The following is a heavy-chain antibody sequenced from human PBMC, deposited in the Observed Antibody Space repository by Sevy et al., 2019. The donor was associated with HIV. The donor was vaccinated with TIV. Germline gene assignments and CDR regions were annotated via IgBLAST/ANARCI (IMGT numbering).Heavy chain of an antibody. CDR2: IYHSGSA. CDR3: ARGPSGAPAPFDY. Sequence: SETLSLSCAVSGGSISSGGYSWSWIRLRPGKGLEWIGYIYHSGSAYYNPSLKSRVTISVDRSKNQFSLKLSSVTAADTAVYYSARGPSGAPAPFDYWGQGTLVTVSS. V-gene: IGHV4-30-2*01. CDR1: GGSISSGGYS. D-gene: IGHD2-2*01. J-gene: IGHJ4*02.